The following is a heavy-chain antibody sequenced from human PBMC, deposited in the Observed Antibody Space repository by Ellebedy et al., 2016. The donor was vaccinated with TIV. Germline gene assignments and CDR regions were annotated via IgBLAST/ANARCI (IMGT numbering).Heavy chain of an antibody. CDR3: ARGGCTNGVCYRPYYYYYYGMDV. CDR2: INPSGGST. J-gene: IGHJ6*02. Sequence: ASVKVSXXASGYTFTSYYMHWVRQAPGQGLEWMGIINPSGGSTSYAQKFQGRVTMTRDTSTSTVYMELSCLRSEDTAVYYCARGGCTNGVCYRPYYYYYYGMDVWGQGTTVTVSS. V-gene: IGHV1-46*01. D-gene: IGHD2-8*01. CDR1: GYTFTSYY.